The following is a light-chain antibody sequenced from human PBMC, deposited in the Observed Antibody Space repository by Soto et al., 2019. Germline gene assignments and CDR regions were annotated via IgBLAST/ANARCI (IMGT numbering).Light chain of an antibody. J-gene: IGLJ3*02. CDR3: LLYYGGAQV. Sequence: QAVVTQEPSLTVSPGGTVTLTCASSTGAVTSGNYPNWFQQKPGQAPTSLTHSTGDKHSWTPARFSGSLLGDKAALTLSGVQPEDEADYYCLLYYGGAQVFGGGTKLTVL. V-gene: IGLV7-43*01. CDR1: TGAVTSGNY. CDR2: STG.